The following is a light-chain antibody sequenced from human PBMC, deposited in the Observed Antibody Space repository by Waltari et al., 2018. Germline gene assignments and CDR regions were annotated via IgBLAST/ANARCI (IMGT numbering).Light chain of an antibody. CDR3: SSYAGSNSFDVV. Sequence: QSALTQPPSASGSPGQSVTISCTGTSRDVGGYNYVPWYRQHPGKAPELMIFEVSKRPSGVPDRFSGSKSGNTASLTVSGLQAEDEADYYCSSYAGSNSFDVVFGGGTKLTVL. V-gene: IGLV2-8*01. J-gene: IGLJ2*01. CDR2: EVS. CDR1: SRDVGGYNY.